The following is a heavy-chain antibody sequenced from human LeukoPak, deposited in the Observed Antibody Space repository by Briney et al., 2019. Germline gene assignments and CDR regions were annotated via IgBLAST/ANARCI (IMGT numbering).Heavy chain of an antibody. Sequence: GGSLRLSCAASGFTFSSYAMSWVRQAPGKGLEWVSATSGSGGSTYYADSVKGRFTISRDNSKNTLYLQMNSLRAEDTAVYYCAKENVVVVTGDYYMDVWGKGTTVTVSS. CDR1: GFTFSSYA. D-gene: IGHD2-21*02. CDR3: AKENVVVVTGDYYMDV. V-gene: IGHV3-23*01. CDR2: TSGSGGST. J-gene: IGHJ6*03.